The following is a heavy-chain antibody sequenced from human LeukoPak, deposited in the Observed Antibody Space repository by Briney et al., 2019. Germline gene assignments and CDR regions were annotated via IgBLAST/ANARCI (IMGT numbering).Heavy chain of an antibody. CDR2: IYYSGNT. V-gene: IGHV4-59*08. CDR3: ARGARTEILVVPSAIAWFLSY. J-gene: IGHJ4*02. Sequence: SETLSLTCTVSGGSISSYYWSWIRQPPGKGLEWIGYIYYSGNTNYNPSLKSRVTISVDTSKNQFSLKLSSVTAADTAVYYCARGARTEILVVPSAIAWFLSYWGQGTLVTVSS. CDR1: GGSISSYY. D-gene: IGHD2-2*02.